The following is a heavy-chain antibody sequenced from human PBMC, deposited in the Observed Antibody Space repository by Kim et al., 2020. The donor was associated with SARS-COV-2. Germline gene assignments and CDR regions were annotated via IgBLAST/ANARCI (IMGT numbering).Heavy chain of an antibody. CDR3: ATYIAYFFNY. J-gene: IGHJ4*02. CDR2: IRSKPKNYAT. CDR1: GFIFSGST. V-gene: IGHV3-73*01. D-gene: IGHD2-21*01. Sequence: GGSPRLSCAASGFIFSGSTIHWVRQASGKGLEWVGRIRSKPKNYATEYAVSVKGRFTVSRDDSKNTAYLQMNGLKTEDTAVDYCATYIAYFFNYWGQGIL.